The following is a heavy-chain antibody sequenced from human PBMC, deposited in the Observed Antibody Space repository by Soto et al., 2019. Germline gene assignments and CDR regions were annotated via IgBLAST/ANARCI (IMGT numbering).Heavy chain of an antibody. J-gene: IGHJ6*02. V-gene: IGHV3-30*03. CDR2: ISYDGSNK. Sequence: QVQLVESGGGVVQPGRSLRLSCAASGFTFSSYGMHWVRQAPGKGLEWVAVISYDGSNKYYADSVKGRFTISRDNSKNMLYLQMNSLIADDTAVYYCSSSTVTIYYYYYGMDVWGQGTTVTVSS. CDR1: GFTFSSYG. CDR3: SSSTVTIYYYYYGMDV. D-gene: IGHD4-17*01.